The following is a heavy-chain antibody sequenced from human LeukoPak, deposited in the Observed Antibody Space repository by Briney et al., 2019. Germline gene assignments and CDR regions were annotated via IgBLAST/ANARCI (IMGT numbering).Heavy chain of an antibody. V-gene: IGHV3-21*01. Sequence: GGSLRLSCAASGFTFSSYSMNWVRQAPGKGLEWVSSIGSSSSYIYYADSVKGRFTISRDNAKNSLYLQMNSLRAEDTAVYYCARDQLGIEDYWGQGTLVTVSS. CDR3: ARDQLGIEDY. J-gene: IGHJ4*02. CDR1: GFTFSSYS. D-gene: IGHD7-27*01. CDR2: IGSSSSYI.